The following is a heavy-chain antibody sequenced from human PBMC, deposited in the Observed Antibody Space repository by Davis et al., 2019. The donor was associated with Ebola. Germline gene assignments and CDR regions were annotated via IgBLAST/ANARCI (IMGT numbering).Heavy chain of an antibody. Sequence: AASVKVSCKTSGYTFSNYAIHWVRQAPGQRLEWMGWINAGNGDTKYSQKFQGRVTITRDTPASTAYMELSSLRAEDTAVYYCARGFYPYMVQGVIDYWGQGTLVTVSS. CDR2: INAGNGDT. V-gene: IGHV1-3*01. J-gene: IGHJ4*02. CDR1: GYTFSNYA. CDR3: ARGFYPYMVQGVIDY. D-gene: IGHD3-10*01.